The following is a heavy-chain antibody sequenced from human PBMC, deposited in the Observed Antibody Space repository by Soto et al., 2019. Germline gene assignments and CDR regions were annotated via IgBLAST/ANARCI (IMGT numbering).Heavy chain of an antibody. D-gene: IGHD3-3*01. V-gene: IGHV5-51*01. Sequence: GESLKISCKGSGYNFAGYWIAWVGQMPGKGLELMGIIYPSDSDTRYRPSFQGQVTISADKSISSAYLQWSSLRASDTAMHYCARGGVSTRTFDYWGQGTPVTVYS. CDR3: ARGGVSTRTFDY. CDR2: IYPSDSDT. J-gene: IGHJ4*02. CDR1: GYNFAGYW.